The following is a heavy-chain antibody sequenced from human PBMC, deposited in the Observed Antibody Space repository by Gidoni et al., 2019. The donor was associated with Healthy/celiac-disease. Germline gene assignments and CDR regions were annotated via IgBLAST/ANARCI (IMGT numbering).Heavy chain of an antibody. J-gene: IGHJ6*02. D-gene: IGHD5-12*01. CDR1: GSTFSNAR. CDR3: TTSGYDDSYYYYGMDV. V-gene: IGHV3-15*01. CDR2: IKSKTDGGTT. Sequence: EVQLVESGGGLVKPGGSLRPSCAASGSTFSNARLSWVRQAPGKGLEWVGRIKSKTDGGTTDYAAPVKGRFTISRDDSKNTLYLQMNSLKTEDTAVYYCTTSGYDDSYYYYGMDVWGQGTTVTVSS.